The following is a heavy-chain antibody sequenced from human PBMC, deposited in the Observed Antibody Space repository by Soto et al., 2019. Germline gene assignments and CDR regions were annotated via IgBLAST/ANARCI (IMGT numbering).Heavy chain of an antibody. D-gene: IGHD5-12*01. CDR3: ARDRGYSGLDYYYGMDV. J-gene: IGHJ6*02. V-gene: IGHV1-2*04. CDR2: INPNSGGT. CDR1: GYTFTGYY. Sequence: GASVKVSCKASGYTFTGYYMHWVRQAPGQGLEWMGWINPNSGGTNYAQKFQGWVTMTRDTSISTAYMELSRLRSDDTAVYYCARDRGYSGLDYYYGMDVWGQGTTVTVSS.